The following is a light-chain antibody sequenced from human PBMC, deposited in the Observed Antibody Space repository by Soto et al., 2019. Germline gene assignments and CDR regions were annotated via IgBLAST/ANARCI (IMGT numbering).Light chain of an antibody. CDR1: QSVSRN. J-gene: IGKJ2*01. CDR3: QQYNHWPLYT. CDR2: DAS. Sequence: EVVMTQSPATLSVSPGERATLSCRASQSVSRNLAWYQQRPGRAPGLLIYDASTRATNIPTRFSGSRSGTEFTLTISSLQSEDFAVYYFQQYNHWPLYTFGQGTKLEIK. V-gene: IGKV3-15*01.